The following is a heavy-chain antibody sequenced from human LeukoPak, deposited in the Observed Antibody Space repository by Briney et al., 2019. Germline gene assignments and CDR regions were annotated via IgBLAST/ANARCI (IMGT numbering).Heavy chain of an antibody. Sequence: GESLKISCTSSPYSFTSHWIGWVRQKPGKGLEWVGLVYAGDSDTIYSPSFQGQVTMSADKSTSTVYLQWSGLKASDTATYFCARQNRGGSHTTGYHFDYWGLGTLVTVSS. CDR1: PYSFTSHW. CDR3: ARQNRGGSHTTGYHFDY. CDR2: VYAGDSDT. V-gene: IGHV5-51*01. D-gene: IGHD1-26*01. J-gene: IGHJ4*02.